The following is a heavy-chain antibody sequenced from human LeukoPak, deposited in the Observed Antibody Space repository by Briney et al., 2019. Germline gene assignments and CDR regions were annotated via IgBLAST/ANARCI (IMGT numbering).Heavy chain of an antibody. V-gene: IGHV4-61*01. CDR2: IYYSGST. D-gene: IGHD6-19*01. CDR1: GGSVSCGSYY. Sequence: SETLSLTCTVSGGSVSCGSYYWSWIRQPPGKGLEWIGYIYYSGSTNYNPSLKSRVTISVDTSKNQFSLKLSSVTAADTAVYYCARDSPTTGYSSGWYEDDAFDIWGQGTMVTVSS. CDR3: ARDSPTTGYSSGWYEDDAFDI. J-gene: IGHJ3*02.